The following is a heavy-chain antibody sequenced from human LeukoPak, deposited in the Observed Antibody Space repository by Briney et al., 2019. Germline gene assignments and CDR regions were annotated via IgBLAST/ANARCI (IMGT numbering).Heavy chain of an antibody. Sequence: ASVKVSCKASGYTFTSYDINWVRQATGQGLEWMGWMNPNSGNTGYAQKFQGRVTMTRNTSISTAYMELSSLRSEDTAVYYCARGRIRRDMVRGANPNWFDPWGQGTLVTVSS. CDR2: MNPNSGNT. V-gene: IGHV1-8*01. J-gene: IGHJ5*02. D-gene: IGHD3-10*01. CDR1: GYTFTSYD. CDR3: ARGRIRRDMVRGANPNWFDP.